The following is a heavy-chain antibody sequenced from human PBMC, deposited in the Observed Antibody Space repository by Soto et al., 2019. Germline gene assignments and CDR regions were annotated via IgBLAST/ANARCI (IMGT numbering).Heavy chain of an antibody. Sequence: QVQLVQYGAEVKKPGASVKVSCKASGYDFSSYGISWVRQAPGQGLEWMGWISASNGNRDYAQQFQGRVTMTSDTSRTTAYMELRSLRSDDTALYYCVSDPQRNDYWGQGTLVNVSS. D-gene: IGHD2-2*01. CDR3: VSDPQRNDY. CDR2: ISASNGNR. V-gene: IGHV1-18*04. CDR1: GYDFSSYG. J-gene: IGHJ4*02.